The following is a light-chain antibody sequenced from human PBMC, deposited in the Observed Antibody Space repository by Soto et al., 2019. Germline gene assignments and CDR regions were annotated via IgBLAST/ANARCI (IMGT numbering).Light chain of an antibody. J-gene: IGLJ2*01. CDR1: TSNIGNNY. V-gene: IGLV1-51*02. CDR2: ENN. Sequence: QSVLTQPPSVSAAAGQKVTISCSGSTSNIGNNYVSWYQQLPGTAPKLLIYENNKRPSGIPDRFSGSKSGTSATLGITGLQTGDEADYYCGTWYSSLRSVVFGGGTKLTVL. CDR3: GTWYSSLRSVV.